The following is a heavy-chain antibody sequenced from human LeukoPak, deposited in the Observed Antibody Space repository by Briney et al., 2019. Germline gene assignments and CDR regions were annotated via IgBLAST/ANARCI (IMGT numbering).Heavy chain of an antibody. CDR3: AKGWLSYYYDSSGYYNVDNWFDP. Sequence: GGSLRLSCAASGFTFSSYGMHWVRQAPGKGLEWVAFIRYDGGNKYYADSVKGRFTISRDNSKNTLYLQMNSLRAEDTAVYYCAKGWLSYYYDSSGYYNVDNWFDPWGQGTLGTVSS. D-gene: IGHD3-22*01. CDR1: GFTFSSYG. J-gene: IGHJ5*02. CDR2: IRYDGGNK. V-gene: IGHV3-30*02.